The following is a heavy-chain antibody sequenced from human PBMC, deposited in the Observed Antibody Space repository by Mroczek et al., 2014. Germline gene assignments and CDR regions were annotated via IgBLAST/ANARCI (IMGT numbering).Heavy chain of an antibody. Sequence: QVQLQQWGAGLLKPSETLSLTCAVYGGSFSGYYWSWIRQPPGKGLEWIGEINHSGSTNYNPSLKSRVTISVDTSKNQFSLKLSSVTAADTAVYYCARGLIAARPLAYYYMDVWGKGTTVTVSS. D-gene: IGHD6-6*01. J-gene: IGHJ6*03. CDR1: GGSFSGYY. V-gene: IGHV4-34*01. CDR2: INHSGST. CDR3: ARGLIAARPLAYYYMDV.